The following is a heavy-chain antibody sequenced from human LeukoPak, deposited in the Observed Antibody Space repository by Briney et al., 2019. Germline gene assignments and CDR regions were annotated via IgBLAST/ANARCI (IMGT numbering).Heavy chain of an antibody. J-gene: IGHJ3*02. V-gene: IGHV4-34*01. Sequence: SETLSLTCAVYGGSFSGYYWAWIRQSPGKGLEWIGNIYYTGSADYNPSLKSRVTMSVDTSKNDFSLRLSSVTAADTAVYYCARKVIWFGNDAFDIWGQGTKVSVS. D-gene: IGHD3-10*01. CDR1: GGSFSGYY. CDR3: ARKVIWFGNDAFDI. CDR2: IYYTGSA.